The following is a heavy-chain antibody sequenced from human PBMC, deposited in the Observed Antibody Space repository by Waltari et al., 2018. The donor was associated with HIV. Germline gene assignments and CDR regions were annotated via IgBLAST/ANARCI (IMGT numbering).Heavy chain of an antibody. J-gene: IGHJ6*02. V-gene: IGHV3-9*01. CDR1: GMTFDDYA. Sequence: EVQLVASGGGSVQPGRSLRLSCTASGMTFDDYAMHWVRQPPGKGLEWVSGISWNSGDIAYADSVKGRFTISRDNTKNSLFLQMNSVRVEDTALYYCVKDGASTIFGVLNGMDVWGQGTTVTVSS. CDR2: ISWNSGDI. D-gene: IGHD3-3*01. CDR3: VKDGASTIFGVLNGMDV.